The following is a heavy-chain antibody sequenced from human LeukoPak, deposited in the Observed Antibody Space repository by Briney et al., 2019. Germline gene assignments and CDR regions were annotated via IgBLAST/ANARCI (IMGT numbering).Heavy chain of an antibody. CDR3: ARQEIGYYDSSGRVDY. D-gene: IGHD3-22*01. Sequence: SETLSLTCTVSGGSISSSSYYWGWIRQPPGKGLEWIGSIYYSGSTYYNPSLKSRVTISVDTSKNQFSLKLSSVTAADTAVYYCARQEIGYYDSSGRVDYWGQGTLVTVSS. V-gene: IGHV4-39*01. J-gene: IGHJ4*02. CDR1: GGSISSSSYY. CDR2: IYYSGST.